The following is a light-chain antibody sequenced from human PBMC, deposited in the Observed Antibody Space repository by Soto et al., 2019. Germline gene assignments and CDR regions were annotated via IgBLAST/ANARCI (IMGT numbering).Light chain of an antibody. CDR1: QSISSY. CDR3: KQSYRTPPT. Sequence: DIQMTQSPSSLSASVGDRVTITCRASQSISSYLNWYQQKPGKAPELLIYAASSLQSGVPSRFSGSGSGTDFTLTISSLQPEDFAIYYCKQSYRTPPTFGQGTKVEIK. CDR2: AAS. J-gene: IGKJ1*01. V-gene: IGKV1-39*01.